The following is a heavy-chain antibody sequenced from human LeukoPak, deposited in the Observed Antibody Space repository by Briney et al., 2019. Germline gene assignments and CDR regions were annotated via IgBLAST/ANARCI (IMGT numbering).Heavy chain of an antibody. CDR2: IYYSGST. D-gene: IGHD2-15*01. J-gene: IGHJ4*02. CDR1: GGSIRSSSYY. V-gene: IGHV4-39*01. CDR3: ATGKDIVVVVAATLEY. Sequence: SETLSLTCTVSGGSIRSSSYYWGWIRQPPGKGLEWIGNIYYSGSTYYNPSLKSRVTISVDTSKNQFSLKLSSVTAADTAVYYCATGKDIVVVVAATLEYWGQGTLVTVSS.